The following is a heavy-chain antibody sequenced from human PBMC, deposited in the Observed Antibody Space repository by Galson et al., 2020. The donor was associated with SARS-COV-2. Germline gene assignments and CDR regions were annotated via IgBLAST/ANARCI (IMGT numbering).Heavy chain of an antibody. CDR2: IYYSGST. CDR3: ARWWSLRFLEWLGGNWFDP. D-gene: IGHD3-3*01. CDR1: GGSISSSSYY. Sequence: SETLSLTCTVSGGSISSSSYYWGWIRQPPGKGLEWIGSIYYSGSTYYNPSLKSRVTISVDTSKNQFSLKLSSVTAADTAVYYCARWWSLRFLEWLGGNWFDPWGQGTLVTVSS. J-gene: IGHJ5*02. V-gene: IGHV4-39*07.